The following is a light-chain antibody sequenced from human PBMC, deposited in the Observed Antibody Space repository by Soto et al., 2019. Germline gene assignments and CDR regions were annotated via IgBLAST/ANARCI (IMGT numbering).Light chain of an antibody. CDR1: QNISRY. Sequence: IQMTQPPSSLSASVGDRVTITCRASQNISRYLNWYQQNPGKAPILLFYAASSLQNGVPPRFSGSGSGRDFTLTISSLQAEDLATYYCQQSYDTPRTFGQGTKVEIK. CDR3: QQSYDTPRT. V-gene: IGKV1-39*01. CDR2: AAS. J-gene: IGKJ1*01.